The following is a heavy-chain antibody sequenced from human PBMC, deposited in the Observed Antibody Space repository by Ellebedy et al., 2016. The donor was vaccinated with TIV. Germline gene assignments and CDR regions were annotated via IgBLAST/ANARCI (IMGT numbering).Heavy chain of an antibody. Sequence: PGGSLRLSCAASGFSFSNYWMSWVRQAPGKGLEWVANIKQDGSEKYYVDSVKGRFTISRDNAKNSLYLQMNSLRAEDTAVYYCARQTVATSVNDAFDIWGLGTVVTVSS. CDR3: ARQTVATSVNDAFDI. D-gene: IGHD4-17*01. CDR1: GFSFSNYW. V-gene: IGHV3-7*01. CDR2: IKQDGSEK. J-gene: IGHJ3*02.